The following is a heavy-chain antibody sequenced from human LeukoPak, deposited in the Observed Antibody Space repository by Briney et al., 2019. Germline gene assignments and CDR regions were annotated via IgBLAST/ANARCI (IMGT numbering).Heavy chain of an antibody. CDR3: ARDKYYDSSGYPNWFDP. J-gene: IGHJ5*02. Sequence: PGGSLRLSCAASGFTFSSYAMSWVRQAPGKGLEWVSAISGSGGSTYYADSAKGRCTISRDNSKNTLYLQMTSLRAQDTAVYYCARDKYYDSSGYPNWFDPWGQGTLVTVSS. D-gene: IGHD3-22*01. V-gene: IGHV3-23*01. CDR2: ISGSGGST. CDR1: GFTFSSYA.